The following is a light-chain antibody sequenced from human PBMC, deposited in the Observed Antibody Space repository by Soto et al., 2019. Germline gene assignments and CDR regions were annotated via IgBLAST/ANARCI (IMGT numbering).Light chain of an antibody. CDR3: GTWDSSLSAVV. V-gene: IGLV1-51*01. J-gene: IGLJ2*01. CDR2: DNN. CDR1: SSNIGNNY. Sequence: QSVLKQPPSVSAAPGQKVTISCSGSSSNIGNNYVSWYQQLPGTAPKLLIYDNNKRPSGIPDRFSGSKSGTSATLGVTGLQTGDEADYYCGTWDSSLSAVVFGGGTKVTVL.